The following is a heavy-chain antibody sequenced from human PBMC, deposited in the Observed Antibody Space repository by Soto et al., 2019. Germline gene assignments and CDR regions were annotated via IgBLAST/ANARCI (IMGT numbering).Heavy chain of an antibody. CDR1: GDSIGSGTNY. V-gene: IGHV4-30-4*02. CDR2: IFSSGST. CDR3: ARVPSQRDFYYAMDV. D-gene: IGHD2-21*01. J-gene: IGHJ6*02. Sequence: PSETLSLTCTVSGDSIGSGTNYWSWSRQAPGKGLEWIGYIFSSGSTYYNTSLKSRLTMSLDTSQNQFSLKLNSVKAADTAVYFCARVPSQRDFYYAMDVWGQGTTVTVSS.